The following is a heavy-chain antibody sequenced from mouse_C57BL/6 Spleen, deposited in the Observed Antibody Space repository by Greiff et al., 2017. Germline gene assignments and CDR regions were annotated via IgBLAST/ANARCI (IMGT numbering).Heavy chain of an antibody. CDR1: GYTFTSYW. Sequence: QVQLQQPGAELVKPGASVKVSCKASGYTFTSYWMHWVKQRPGQGLEWIGRIHPSDSATNYNQKFKGKATLTVDKSSSTAYMQLSSLTSEDSAVYYCASLYGDYGWYFDVWGTGTTVTVSS. CDR3: ASLYGDYGWYFDV. V-gene: IGHV1-74*01. CDR2: IHPSDSAT. D-gene: IGHD2-13*01. J-gene: IGHJ1*03.